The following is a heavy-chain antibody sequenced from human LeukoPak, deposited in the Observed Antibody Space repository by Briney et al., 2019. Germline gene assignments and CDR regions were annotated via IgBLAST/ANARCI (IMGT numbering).Heavy chain of an antibody. CDR1: GYTFTKYD. D-gene: IGHD6-6*01. CDR2: MNPNSGNT. CDR3: ARDSSSFYRSDAFDI. J-gene: IGHJ3*02. V-gene: IGHV1-8*01. Sequence: ASEKVSCKASGYTFTKYDINWVRQATGQGLEWMGWMNPNSGNTGYAQKFHGRVTMTRNTSISTAYMELSSLRSEDTAVYYCARDSSSFYRSDAFDIWGQGTMVTVSS.